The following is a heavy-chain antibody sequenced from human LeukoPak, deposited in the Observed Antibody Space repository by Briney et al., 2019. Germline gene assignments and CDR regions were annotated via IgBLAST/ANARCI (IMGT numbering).Heavy chain of an antibody. V-gene: IGHV4-34*01. Sequence: SETLSLTCAVYGGSFSGYYWSWIRQPPGKGLEWIGEINHSGSTNYNPSLKSRVTISVDTSKNQFSLKLSSVTAADTAVYYCASRIAAAGYTNWFGPWGQGTLVTVSS. CDR3: ASRIAAAGYTNWFGP. CDR2: INHSGST. CDR1: GGSFSGYY. D-gene: IGHD6-13*01. J-gene: IGHJ5*02.